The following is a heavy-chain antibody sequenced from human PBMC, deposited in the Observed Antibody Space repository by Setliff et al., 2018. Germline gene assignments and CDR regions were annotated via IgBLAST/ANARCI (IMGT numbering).Heavy chain of an antibody. V-gene: IGHV4-39*01. CDR1: GGSISSSSYY. J-gene: IGHJ3*02. CDR2: IYYSGST. Sequence: PSETLSLTCTVSGGSISSSSYYWGWIRQPPGKGLEWIGSIYYSGSTYYNPSLKSRVTISVDTSKNQFSLKLSSVTAADTAVYYCAKTPPFYDFWSGSASPGAFDIWGQGTRVTVSS. D-gene: IGHD3-3*01. CDR3: AKTPPFYDFWSGSASPGAFDI.